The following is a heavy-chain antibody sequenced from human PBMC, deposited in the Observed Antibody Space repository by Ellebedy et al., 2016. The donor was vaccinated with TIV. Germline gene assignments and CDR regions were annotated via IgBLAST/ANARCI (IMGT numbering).Heavy chain of an antibody. Sequence: AASVKVSCKVSGYTLTELSMHWVRQAPGKGLEWMGGFDPEDGETIYAQKFQGRVTMTEDTSTDTAYMELSSLRSEDTAVYYCATGDYSSGWYVDYWGQGTLVTVSS. V-gene: IGHV1-24*01. CDR2: FDPEDGET. CDR1: GYTLTELS. CDR3: ATGDYSSGWYVDY. D-gene: IGHD6-19*01. J-gene: IGHJ4*02.